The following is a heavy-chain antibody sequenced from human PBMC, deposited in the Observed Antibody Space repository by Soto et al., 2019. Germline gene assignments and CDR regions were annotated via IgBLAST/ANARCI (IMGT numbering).Heavy chain of an antibody. CDR2: ISSSSSYI. CDR3: ARDPTPGIAVAGMFDY. V-gene: IGHV3-21*01. Sequence: GGSLRLSCAASGFTFRSYSMNWVRQAPGKGLEWVSSISSSSSYIYYADSVKGRFAISRDNAKNSLYLQMNSLRAEDTAVYYCARDPTPGIAVAGMFDYWGQGTLVTVSS. D-gene: IGHD6-19*01. CDR1: GFTFRSYS. J-gene: IGHJ4*02.